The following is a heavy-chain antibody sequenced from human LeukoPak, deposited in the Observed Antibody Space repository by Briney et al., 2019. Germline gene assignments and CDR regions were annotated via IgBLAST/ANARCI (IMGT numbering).Heavy chain of an antibody. D-gene: IGHD3-22*01. V-gene: IGHV3-21*01. Sequence: GGSLRLSCAASGFTFSSYTMTWVRQAPGKGLEWVSSISRSSIYKYYADSLKGRSTISRDNAKNSLYLQMNSLRAEDTAVYYCARANYDSSGYYPLIYYWGQGTLVTVSS. J-gene: IGHJ4*02. CDR1: GFTFSSYT. CDR2: ISRSSIYK. CDR3: ARANYDSSGYYPLIYY.